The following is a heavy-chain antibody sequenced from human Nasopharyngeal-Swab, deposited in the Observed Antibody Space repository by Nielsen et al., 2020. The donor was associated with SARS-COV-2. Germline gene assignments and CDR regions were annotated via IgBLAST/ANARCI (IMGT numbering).Heavy chain of an antibody. CDR1: GGSISSSSYY. CDR3: ASGAISKFDP. V-gene: IGHV4-39*01. J-gene: IGHJ5*02. Sequence: SETLSLTCTVSGGSISSSSYYWGWIRQPPGKGLEWIGSIYYSGSTYYNPSLKSRVTISVDTSKNQFSLKLSSVTAADTAVYYCASGAISKFDPWGQGTLVTVSS. CDR2: IYYSGST.